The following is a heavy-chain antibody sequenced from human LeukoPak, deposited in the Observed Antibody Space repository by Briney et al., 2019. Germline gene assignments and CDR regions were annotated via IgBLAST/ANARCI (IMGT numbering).Heavy chain of an antibody. CDR2: IAYDGSKK. Sequence: QPGRSLRLSCAASGFTFSTYGMHWVRQAPGKGLEWVAYIAYDGSKKYYADSVKGRFTISRDNSENTQHLQMNSLRAEDTAVYYCAKDSQDYGLDYWGQGTLVTVSS. CDR1: GFTFSTYG. V-gene: IGHV3-30*18. J-gene: IGHJ4*02. D-gene: IGHD4-17*01. CDR3: AKDSQDYGLDY.